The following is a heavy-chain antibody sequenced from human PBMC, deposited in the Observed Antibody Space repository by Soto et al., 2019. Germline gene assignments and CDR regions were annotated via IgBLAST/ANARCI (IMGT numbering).Heavy chain of an antibody. CDR1: GFTFSSYG. J-gene: IGHJ6*02. V-gene: IGHV3-33*01. D-gene: IGHD1-26*01. CDR3: ARGMEPRDGSGMDV. CDR2: IWYDGSNK. Sequence: GGSLRLSCAASGFTFSSYGMHWVRQAPGKGLEWVAVIWYDGSNKYYADSVKGRFTISRDNSKNTLYLQMNSLRAEDTAVYYCARGMEPRDGSGMDVWGQGTTVTAP.